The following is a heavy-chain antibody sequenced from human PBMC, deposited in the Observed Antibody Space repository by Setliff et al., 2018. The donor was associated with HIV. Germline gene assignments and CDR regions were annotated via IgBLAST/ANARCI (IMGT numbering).Heavy chain of an antibody. Sequence: PGESLKISCKGSGYSFTKYWIAWVRQTPGKSLEWMGIISPSDSDTRHSPSFQGQVTMSADKSVSTAYLQWSSLRAADTAVYYCARADCGGDCYLPYYFDHWGQGTLVTVSS. CDR2: ISPSDSDT. D-gene: IGHD2-21*02. V-gene: IGHV5-51*01. CDR1: GYSFTKYW. CDR3: ARADCGGDCYLPYYFDH. J-gene: IGHJ4*02.